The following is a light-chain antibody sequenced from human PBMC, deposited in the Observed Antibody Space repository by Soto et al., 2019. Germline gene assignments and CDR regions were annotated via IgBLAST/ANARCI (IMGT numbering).Light chain of an antibody. CDR3: QQYNNWPFS. J-gene: IGKJ5*01. CDR1: QDVTTN. Sequence: ITQFPGILSASPVEEVTLSCRAAQDVTTNFAWYQQKRGQAPRLLIYDISSRATGVPARFSGSGSGTEFTLSISGLQSEDFAVYFCQQYNNWPFSFGQGTLPEIK. V-gene: IGKV3-15*01. CDR2: DIS.